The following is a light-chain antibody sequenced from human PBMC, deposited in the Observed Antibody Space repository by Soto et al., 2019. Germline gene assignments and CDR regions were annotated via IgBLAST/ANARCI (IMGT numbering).Light chain of an antibody. CDR3: QTWGSGIVV. V-gene: IGLV4-69*01. CDR2: LNSDGSH. Sequence: QLVLTQSPSASASLGASVKLTCTLSSGHSNYAIAWHQQQSEKGPRYLRKLNSDGSHSKGDGIPDRFSGSSSGAERYLTLSSLQSEDEADYYCQTWGSGIVVFGGGTKVTVL. CDR1: SGHSNYA. J-gene: IGLJ2*01.